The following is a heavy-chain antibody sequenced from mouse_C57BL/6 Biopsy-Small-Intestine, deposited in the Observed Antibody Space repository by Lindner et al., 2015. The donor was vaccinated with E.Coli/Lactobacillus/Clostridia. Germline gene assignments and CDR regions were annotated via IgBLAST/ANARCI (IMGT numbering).Heavy chain of an antibody. J-gene: IGHJ4*01. D-gene: IGHD2-3*01. CDR1: GYAFSSSW. CDR3: ARWLLHYYAMDY. CDR2: IYPGDGDT. Sequence: VQLQESGPEVVKPGASVEISCKASGYAFSSSWMNWVKQRPGKGLEWIGRIYPGDGDTNYNGKFKGKATLTADKSSSTAYMQLSSLTSDDSAVYFCARWLLHYYAMDYWGQGTSVTVSS. V-gene: IGHV1-82*01.